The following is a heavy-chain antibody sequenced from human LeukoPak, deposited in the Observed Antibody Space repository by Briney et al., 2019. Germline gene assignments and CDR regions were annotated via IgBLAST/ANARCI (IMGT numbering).Heavy chain of an antibody. CDR1: GFTFSSYS. V-gene: IGHV3-48*01. D-gene: IGHD1-26*01. CDR2: ISSSSSTI. Sequence: PGGSLRLSCAASGFTFSSYSMNWVRQAPGKGLEWVSYISSSSSTIYYADSVKGRFTISRDNAKNSLYLQMNSLRAEDTAVYYCARERVGAIDYWGQGTLVTVSS. CDR3: ARERVGAIDY. J-gene: IGHJ4*02.